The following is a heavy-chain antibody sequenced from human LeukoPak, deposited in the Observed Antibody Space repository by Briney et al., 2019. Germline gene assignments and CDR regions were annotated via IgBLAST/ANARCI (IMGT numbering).Heavy chain of an antibody. D-gene: IGHD2-2*01. CDR3: ARVDIVVVPAAMGKAEYFQH. CDR2: IYTSGST. J-gene: IGHJ1*01. V-gene: IGHV4-61*02. Sequence: SQTLSLTCTVSGGSISSGSYYWSWIRQPAGKGLEWIGRIYTSGSTNYNPSLKSRVTMSVDTSKNQFSLKLSSVTAADTAVYYCARVDIVVVPAAMGKAEYFQHWGQGTLVTVSS. CDR1: GGSISSGSYY.